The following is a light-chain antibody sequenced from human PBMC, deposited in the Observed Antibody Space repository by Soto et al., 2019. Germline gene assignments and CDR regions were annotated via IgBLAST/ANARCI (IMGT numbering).Light chain of an antibody. Sequence: IVLTQSPSTLSVSPGERATHSCRASHSVSSNLAWYQQKPGQAPRLLIYGTSTRATGIPARFSGSGSGTEFTLTISSLQSEDFAVYCCQQYYKLPWTFGQGAKVDI. J-gene: IGKJ1*01. CDR3: QQYYKLPWT. V-gene: IGKV3-15*01. CDR1: HSVSSN. CDR2: GTS.